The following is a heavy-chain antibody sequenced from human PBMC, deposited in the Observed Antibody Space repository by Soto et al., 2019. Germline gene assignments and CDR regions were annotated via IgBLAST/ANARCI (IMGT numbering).Heavy chain of an antibody. Sequence: SETLSLTCSVSGGTINSGDYFWSWIRQPPGKGLEWIGSIFYTGSTYYGPSLKSRASMSMDTSKNLFSLRLRSLTAADTAIYYCATSTVSYVDIVSSTTRGYFDHWGQGTLVTVSS. D-gene: IGHD5-12*01. CDR2: IFYTGST. CDR1: GGTINSGDYF. V-gene: IGHV4-30-4*01. CDR3: ATSTVSYVDIVSSTTRGYFDH. J-gene: IGHJ4*02.